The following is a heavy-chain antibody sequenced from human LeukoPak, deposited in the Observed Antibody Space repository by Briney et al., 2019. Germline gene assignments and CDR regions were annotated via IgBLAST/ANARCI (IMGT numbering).Heavy chain of an antibody. Sequence: SVKVSCKASGGTFSSYAISWVRQAPGQGLEWMGGIIPIFGTANYAQKFQGRVTITADESTSTAYMELSSLRSEDTAVYYCAREPYCSSTSCYYNWFDPWGQGTLVTVSS. J-gene: IGHJ5*02. CDR2: IIPIFGTA. V-gene: IGHV1-69*13. CDR3: AREPYCSSTSCYYNWFDP. D-gene: IGHD2-2*01. CDR1: GGTFSSYA.